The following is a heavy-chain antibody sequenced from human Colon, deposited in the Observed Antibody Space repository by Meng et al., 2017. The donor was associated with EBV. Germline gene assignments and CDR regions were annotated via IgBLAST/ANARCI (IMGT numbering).Heavy chain of an antibody. CDR1: GGSLSSSHG. D-gene: IGHD2-21*01. Sequence: VWGPGRVRPSGSLSLTCAVSGGSLSSSHGWTGVRQPPGKGLEWIGEVYHTGSTKYNPSLKSRLTISVDKSKNQFSLNLTSVTAADTAVYYCARVWQSLTAFFDSWGQGTLVTVSS. CDR2: VYHTGST. V-gene: IGHV4-4*02. CDR3: ARVWQSLTAFFDS. J-gene: IGHJ4*02.